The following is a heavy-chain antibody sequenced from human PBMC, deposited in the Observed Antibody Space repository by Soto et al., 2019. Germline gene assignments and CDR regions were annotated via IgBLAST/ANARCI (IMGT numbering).Heavy chain of an antibody. CDR1: GFTFTNSA. Sequence: SVKVSCKASGFTFTNSAVQWVRQARVQRLEWIGWIVVGSGNTNYSQKFQERVTITRDMSTSTAYMELGSLRSEDTAVYYCAAGHSGYYYDYYYYGMDVWGQGTTVTVSS. CDR3: AAGHSGYYYDYYYYGMDV. CDR2: IVVGSGNT. J-gene: IGHJ6*02. V-gene: IGHV1-58*01. D-gene: IGHD1-26*01.